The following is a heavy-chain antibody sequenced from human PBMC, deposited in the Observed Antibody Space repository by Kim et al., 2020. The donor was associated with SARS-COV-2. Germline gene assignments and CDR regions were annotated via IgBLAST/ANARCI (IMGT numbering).Heavy chain of an antibody. V-gene: IGHV1-69*01. Sequence: AQKFQGRVTITADESTSTAYMELSSLRSEDTAVYYCARDPDYGGNSGAVVWGQGTLVTVSS. CDR3: ARDPDYGGNSGAVV. J-gene: IGHJ4*02. D-gene: IGHD4-17*01.